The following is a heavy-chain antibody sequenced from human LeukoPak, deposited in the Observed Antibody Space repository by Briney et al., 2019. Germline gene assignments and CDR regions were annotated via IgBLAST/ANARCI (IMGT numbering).Heavy chain of an antibody. CDR2: IYHSGSP. J-gene: IGHJ3*02. V-gene: IGHV4-39*07. D-gene: IGHD2-15*01. Sequence: SETLSLTCTVSGGSISSGSYCWSWIRQPAGKGLEWIGSIYHSGSPYYNPSLKSRVTISVDTSKNQFSLKLSSVTAADTAVYYCARLSSELLLRGSAFDIWGQGTMVTVSS. CDR1: GGSISSGSYC. CDR3: ARLSSELLLRGSAFDI.